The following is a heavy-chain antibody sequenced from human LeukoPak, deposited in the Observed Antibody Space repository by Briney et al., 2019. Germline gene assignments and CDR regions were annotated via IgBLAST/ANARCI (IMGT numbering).Heavy chain of an antibody. D-gene: IGHD1-26*01. V-gene: IGHV3-23*01. CDR3: AKHSGNYNFDY. CDR1: GFNFSTYA. CDR2: IGGSVGST. Sequence: GGSLRLSCAASGFNFSTYAMSWVRQAPGKGLEWVSGIGGSVGSTYYADSVKGWFTISRDNSKNTLYLQVNSLRAEDTAVYYCAKHSGNYNFDYWGQGTLVTVSS. J-gene: IGHJ4*02.